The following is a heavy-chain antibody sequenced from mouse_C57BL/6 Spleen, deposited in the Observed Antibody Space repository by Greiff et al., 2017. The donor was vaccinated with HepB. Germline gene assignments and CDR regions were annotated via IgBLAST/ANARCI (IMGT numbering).Heavy chain of an antibody. Sequence: EVQLVESGGGLVKPGGSLKLSCAASGFTFSDYGMHWVRQAPEKGLEWVAYISSGSSTIYYADTVKGRFTISRDNAKNTLFLQMTSLRSEDTAMYYCARQLTTVVARYFDVWGTGTTVTVSS. CDR3: ARQLTTVVARYFDV. J-gene: IGHJ1*03. V-gene: IGHV5-17*01. D-gene: IGHD1-1*01. CDR2: ISSGSSTI. CDR1: GFTFSDYG.